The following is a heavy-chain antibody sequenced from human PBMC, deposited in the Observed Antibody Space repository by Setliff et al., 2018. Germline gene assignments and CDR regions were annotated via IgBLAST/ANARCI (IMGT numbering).Heavy chain of an antibody. J-gene: IGHJ4*02. CDR3: ARVAYCSGGRCYLVAEFDY. CDR1: GGSINSNYY. V-gene: IGHV4-39*07. D-gene: IGHD2-15*01. Sequence: SETLSLTCTVSGGSINSNYYWGWIRQPPGKGLEWIGSIYSSGSTYYKASLRSRVTMSVDTSKDQFSLKLRSVTAADTAVYYCARVAYCSGGRCYLVAEFDYWGQGTLVTVSS. CDR2: IYSSGST.